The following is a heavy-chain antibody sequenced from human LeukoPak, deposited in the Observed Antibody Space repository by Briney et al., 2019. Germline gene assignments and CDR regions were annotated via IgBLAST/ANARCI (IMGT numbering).Heavy chain of an antibody. CDR2: IYYTGST. V-gene: IGHV4-39*01. CDR1: GGSISSNNYY. D-gene: IGHD3-10*01. Sequence: PSETLSLTCTVSGGSISSNNYYWGWIRQPPGKGLEWIGTIYYTGSTYYNPSLKSRVTISVDTSKNQFSLKLSSVTAADTAVYYCARGSGRGAKTNWFDPWGQGTLVLVSS. CDR3: ARGSGRGAKTNWFDP. J-gene: IGHJ5*02.